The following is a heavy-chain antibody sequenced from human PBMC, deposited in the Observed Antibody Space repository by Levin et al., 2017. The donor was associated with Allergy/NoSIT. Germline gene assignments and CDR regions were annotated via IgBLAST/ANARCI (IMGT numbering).Heavy chain of an antibody. CDR3: VRELFDHRSGSWPQFGY. V-gene: IGHV3-30-3*01. CDR1: GFTFGSHA. CDR2: ISFDGSNK. J-gene: IGHJ4*02. D-gene: IGHD6-25*01. Sequence: GGSLRLSCAASGFTFGSHAMHWVRQAPGKGLEWVAVISFDGSNKYYADSVKGRFTISGDNSKTTLYLQMNSLRVDDTAVYFCVRELFDHRSGSWPQFGYWGQGTLVTVST.